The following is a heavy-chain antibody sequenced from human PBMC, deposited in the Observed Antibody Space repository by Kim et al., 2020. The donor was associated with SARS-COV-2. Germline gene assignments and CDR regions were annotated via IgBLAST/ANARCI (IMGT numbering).Heavy chain of an antibody. V-gene: IGHV3-30-3*01. D-gene: IGHD1-7*01. CDR1: GFTFSSYA. Sequence: GGSLRLSCAASGFTFSSYAMHWVRQAPGKGLEWVAVISYDGSNKYYADSVKGRFTISRDNSKNTLYLQMNSLRAEDTAVYYCARGWINWNYAIRLWYYYGMDVWGQGTTVTVSS. CDR3: ARGWINWNYAIRLWYYYGMDV. CDR2: ISYDGSNK. J-gene: IGHJ6*02.